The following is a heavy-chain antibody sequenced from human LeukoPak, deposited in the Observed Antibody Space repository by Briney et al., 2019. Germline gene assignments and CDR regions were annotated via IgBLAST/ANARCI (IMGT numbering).Heavy chain of an antibody. Sequence: ASVTVSCKVSGYTLTELSMHWVRQAPGKGLEWMGGFDPEDGETIYAQKFQGRVTMTEDTSTDTAYMELSSLRSEDTAVYYCATSGGYYSQYFDYWGQGTLVTVSS. CDR1: GYTLTELS. D-gene: IGHD3-22*01. CDR2: FDPEDGET. J-gene: IGHJ4*02. CDR3: ATSGGYYSQYFDY. V-gene: IGHV1-24*01.